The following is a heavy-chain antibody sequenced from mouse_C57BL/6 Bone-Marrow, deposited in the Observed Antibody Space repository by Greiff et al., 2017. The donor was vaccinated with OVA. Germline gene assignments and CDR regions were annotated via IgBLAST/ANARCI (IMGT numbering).Heavy chain of an antibody. D-gene: IGHD4-1*01. CDR1: GFTFSNYW. J-gene: IGHJ3*01. CDR2: IRLKSDNYAT. CDR3: TEELGGFAY. Sequence: EVKVEESGGGLVQPGGSMKLSCVASGFTFSNYWMNWVRQSPEKGLEWVAQIRLKSDNYATHYAESVKGRFTISRDDSKSSVYLQMNNLRAEDTGIYYCTEELGGFAYWGQGTLVTVSA. V-gene: IGHV6-3*01.